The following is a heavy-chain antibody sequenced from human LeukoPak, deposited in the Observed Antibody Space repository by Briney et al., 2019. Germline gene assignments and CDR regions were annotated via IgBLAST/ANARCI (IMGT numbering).Heavy chain of an antibody. D-gene: IGHD6-13*01. CDR3: ARGGGIAAAGRYFQH. CDR2: IYHSGST. CDR1: GGSISSSNW. V-gene: IGHV4-4*02. J-gene: IGHJ1*01. Sequence: SGTLSLTCAVSGGSISSSNWWSWVRQPPGKGLEWIGEIYHSGSTNYNPSLKSRVTISVDKSENQFSLKLSSVTAADTAVYYCARGGGIAAAGRYFQHWGQGTLVTVSS.